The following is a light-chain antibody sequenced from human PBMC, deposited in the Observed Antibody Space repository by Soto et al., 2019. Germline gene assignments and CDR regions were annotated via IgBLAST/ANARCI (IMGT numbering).Light chain of an antibody. Sequence: EIVLTQSPGTLSLSPGERATLSCRASQSVGNNYLAWYQQKPGQAPRLLIYGPSRRATGISDRFSGSGSGTDFTLTISRLEPEDFAVYYCHQYAYSPQTFGQGTRLDIK. J-gene: IGKJ5*01. CDR3: HQYAYSPQT. V-gene: IGKV3-20*01. CDR1: QSVGNNY. CDR2: GPS.